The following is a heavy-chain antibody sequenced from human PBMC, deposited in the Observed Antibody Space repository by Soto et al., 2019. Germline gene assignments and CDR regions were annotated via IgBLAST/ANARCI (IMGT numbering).Heavy chain of an antibody. CDR3: ARDLGVYISRWDYYYYYGMDV. D-gene: IGHD2-8*01. CDR2: INAGNGNT. CDR1: GYTFTSYA. V-gene: IGHV1-3*01. J-gene: IGHJ6*02. Sequence: ASVKVSCKASGYTFTSYAMHWVRQAPGQRLEWMGWINAGNGNTNYAQKFQGRVTITADESTSTAYMELSSLRSEDTAVYYCARDLGVYISRWDYYYYYGMDVWGQGTTVTVSS.